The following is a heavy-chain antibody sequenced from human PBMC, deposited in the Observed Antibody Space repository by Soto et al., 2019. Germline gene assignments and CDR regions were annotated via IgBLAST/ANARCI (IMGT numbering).Heavy chain of an antibody. CDR1: GYSFTSYW. J-gene: IGHJ6*02. CDR3: ARGYSGPDYYYGMDV. V-gene: IGHV5-51*01. CDR2: IYPGDSDT. Sequence: PGESLKISCKGSGYSFTSYWSGWVRQMPGKGLEWMGIIYPGDSDTRYSPSFQGQFTISGDKSISTSYLQWSSLKASDTAMYYCARGYSGPDYYYGMDVWGQGTTVTVSS. D-gene: IGHD5-12*01.